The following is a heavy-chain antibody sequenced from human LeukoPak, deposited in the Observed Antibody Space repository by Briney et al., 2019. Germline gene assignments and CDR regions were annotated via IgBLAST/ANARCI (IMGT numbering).Heavy chain of an antibody. CDR1: GFTFSNAW. V-gene: IGHV3-15*01. J-gene: IGHJ6*03. D-gene: IGHD6-13*01. CDR2: IKSKTDGGTT. CDR3: TTEGEFRIAAAGLYYYYYYMDV. Sequence: GGSLRLSCAASGFTFSNAWMSWVRQAPGKGLEWVGRIKSKTDGGTTDYAAPVKGRFTISRDDSKNTLYLQMNSLKTEDTAVYYCTTEGEFRIAAAGLYYYYYYMDVWGKGTTVTVSS.